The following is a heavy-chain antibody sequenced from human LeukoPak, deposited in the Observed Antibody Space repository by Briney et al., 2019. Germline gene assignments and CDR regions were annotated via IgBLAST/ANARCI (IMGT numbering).Heavy chain of an antibody. D-gene: IGHD3-3*01. Sequence: SETLSLTCTVSGGSISSYYWSWIRQPPGQGLEWIGYIYYSGSTNYNPSLKSRVTISVDTSKNQFSLKLSSVTAADTAVYYCARALTILGGFDYWGQGTLVTVSS. CDR1: GGSISSYY. CDR3: ARALTILGGFDY. J-gene: IGHJ4*02. V-gene: IGHV4-59*01. CDR2: IYYSGST.